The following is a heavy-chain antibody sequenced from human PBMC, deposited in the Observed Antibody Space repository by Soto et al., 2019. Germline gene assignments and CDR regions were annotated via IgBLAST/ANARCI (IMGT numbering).Heavy chain of an antibody. CDR1: GGSFSGDY. V-gene: IGHV4-34*01. CDR3: ARGGGLTTVVTARWFDP. D-gene: IGHD4-17*01. J-gene: IGHJ5*02. Sequence: SETLSLTCAVYGGSFSGDYWSWIRQPPGKGLEWIGEINHSGSTNYNPSLKSRVTISVDTSKNQFSLKLSSVTAADTAVYYCARGGGLTTVVTARWFDPWGQGTLVTVSS. CDR2: INHSGST.